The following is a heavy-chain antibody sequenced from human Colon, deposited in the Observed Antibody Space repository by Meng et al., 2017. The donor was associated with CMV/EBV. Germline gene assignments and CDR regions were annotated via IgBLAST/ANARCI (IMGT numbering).Heavy chain of an antibody. CDR2: INTDGSTT. Sequence: EVQLVEAGAGLVQPGGSLSLSCAALGFTFSSKWMHWVRQGPGKGLVWVSRINTDGSTTYYADSVKGRFTISRDNAKNTLYLQMNSLRAEDTAVYYCASRDYWGQGTLVTVSS. CDR3: ASRDY. J-gene: IGHJ4*02. CDR1: GFTFSSKW. V-gene: IGHV3-74*01.